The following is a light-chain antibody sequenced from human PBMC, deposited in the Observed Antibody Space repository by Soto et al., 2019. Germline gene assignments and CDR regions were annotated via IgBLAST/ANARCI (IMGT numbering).Light chain of an antibody. CDR2: GVS. CDR1: QSISTTY. J-gene: IGKJ2*03. CDR3: LQYGNLPYS. Sequence: EIVLTQSPDTLSLSPGERATLSCRASQSISTTYFAWYQQKRGQAPRLLIYGVSNRATGISDRFSGSGSGTDFSLTIGRLEPEDFAVYYCLQYGNLPYSFGQGTKLEIK. V-gene: IGKV3-20*01.